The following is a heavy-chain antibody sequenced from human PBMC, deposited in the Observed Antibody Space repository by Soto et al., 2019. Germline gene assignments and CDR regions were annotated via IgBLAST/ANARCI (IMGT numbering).Heavy chain of an antibody. D-gene: IGHD3-22*01. CDR3: ARGDSSLDY. CDR1: GYTFTSYA. V-gene: IGHV1-3*01. CDR2: INAGNGNT. Sequence: QVQLVQSGAAVKKPGASVKVSCKASGYTFTSYAMHWVRQAPGQRLEWMGWINAGNGNTKYSQKFQGRVTITRDTSASTAYMGLSSLRSEDTAVYYCARGDSSLDYWGQGTLVTVSS. J-gene: IGHJ4*02.